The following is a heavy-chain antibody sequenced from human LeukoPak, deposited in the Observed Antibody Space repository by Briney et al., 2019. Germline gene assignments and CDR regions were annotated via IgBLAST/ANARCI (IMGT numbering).Heavy chain of an antibody. CDR2: INPNSGGT. Sequence: GASVKVSCKASGYTFTGYYMHWVRQAPGQGLEWRGWINPNSGGTNYAQKFQGRVTMTRDTSISTAYMELSRLRSDDTAVYYCATNSGSFWDPFDYWGQGTLVTVSS. CDR1: GYTFTGYY. V-gene: IGHV1-2*02. J-gene: IGHJ4*02. CDR3: ATNSGSFWDPFDY. D-gene: IGHD1-26*01.